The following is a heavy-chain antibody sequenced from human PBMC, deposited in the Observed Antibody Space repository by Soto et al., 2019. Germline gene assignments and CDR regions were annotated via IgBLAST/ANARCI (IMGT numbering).Heavy chain of an antibody. D-gene: IGHD2-15*01. CDR3: SRDVVVGAKALNY. CDR2: IKEDGSEK. CDR1: GFTFSNYW. V-gene: IGHV3-7*01. J-gene: IGHJ4*02. Sequence: GGSLRLSCAASGFTFSNYWMTWVRQAPGKGLEWVANIKEDGSEKHYVDSVKGRFTISRDNAKNSLYLQMNSLRVEDTAVYFCSRDVVVGAKALNYWGQGALVTVSS.